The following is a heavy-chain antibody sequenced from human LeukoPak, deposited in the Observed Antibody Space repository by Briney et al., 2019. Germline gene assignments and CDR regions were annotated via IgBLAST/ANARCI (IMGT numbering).Heavy chain of an antibody. CDR2: INSDGSST. V-gene: IGHV3-74*01. CDR3: VRDGRYYYGMDV. Sequence: GGSLRLSCAASGFTFSSYWMHWVRQAPGKGLVWVSRINSDGSSTSYADSVKGRFTISRDNAENTLYLQMNSLRAEDTAVYYCVRDGRYYYGMDVWGQGTTVTVSS. J-gene: IGHJ6*02. CDR1: GFTFSSYW. D-gene: IGHD1-26*01.